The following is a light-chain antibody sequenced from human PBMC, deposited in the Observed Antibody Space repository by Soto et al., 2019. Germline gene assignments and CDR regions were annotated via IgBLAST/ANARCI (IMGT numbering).Light chain of an antibody. CDR2: AAS. CDR1: QSISSY. J-gene: IGKJ1*01. Sequence: DIQMTQSPSSLSASVGDRVTITCRASQSISSYLNWYQQKPGKAPKLLIYAASSLQSGVPSRFSGSGSGTEFTLTISSLQPDDFATYYCQQYNSYPWTFGQRTKVDVK. CDR3: QQYNSYPWT. V-gene: IGKV1-39*01.